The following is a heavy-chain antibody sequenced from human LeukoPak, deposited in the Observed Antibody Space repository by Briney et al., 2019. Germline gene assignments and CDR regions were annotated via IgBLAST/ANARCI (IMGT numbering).Heavy chain of an antibody. CDR3: ARGSSSWYYFDY. Sequence: SETLSLTCAVSGGSISSGGYSWSWIRQPPGKGLEWIGYIYYSGSTNYNPSLKSRVTISVDTSKNQFSLKLSSVTAADTAVYYCARGSSSWYYFDYWGQGTLVTVSS. CDR1: GGSISSGGYS. CDR2: IYYSGST. D-gene: IGHD6-13*01. V-gene: IGHV4-61*08. J-gene: IGHJ4*02.